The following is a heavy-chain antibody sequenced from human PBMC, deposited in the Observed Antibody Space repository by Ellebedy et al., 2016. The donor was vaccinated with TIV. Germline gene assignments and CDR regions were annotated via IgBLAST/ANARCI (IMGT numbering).Heavy chain of an antibody. J-gene: IGHJ5*02. CDR3: ARDPGGGGDYGYNWFDP. CDR1: GFTVSSFF. D-gene: IGHD3-16*01. Sequence: PGGSLRLSCTASGFTVSSFFMSWVRQAPGKGLEWVSVIYSDGGQNYTDSVKGRFTMSRDSSDNTLSLQMNSLGVEETAVYYCARDPGGGGDYGYNWFDPWGQGTLVTVSS. V-gene: IGHV3-66*01. CDR2: IYSDGGQ.